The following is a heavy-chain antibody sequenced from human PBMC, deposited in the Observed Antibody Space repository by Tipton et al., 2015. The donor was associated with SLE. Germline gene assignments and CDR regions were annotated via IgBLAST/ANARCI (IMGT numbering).Heavy chain of an antibody. D-gene: IGHD6-19*01. CDR2: ISAYNGNT. CDR1: GYTFTTYG. J-gene: IGHJ4*02. CDR3: AIAVAGTLSFDH. V-gene: IGHV1-18*01. Sequence: QLVQSGAEVKKPGASVKVSCKASGYTFTTYGISWVRQAPGQGLEWMGWISAYNGNTNFAQKVQGRVTMTTDTSTSTAYVELRSLRSDDTAVYYCAIAVAGTLSFDHWGQGTLVTVSS.